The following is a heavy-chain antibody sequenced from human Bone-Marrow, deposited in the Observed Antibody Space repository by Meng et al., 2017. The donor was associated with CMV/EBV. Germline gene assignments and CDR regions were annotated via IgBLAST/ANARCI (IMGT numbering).Heavy chain of an antibody. CDR2: VSGSGTYI. CDR3: ARDRRSGIMVVEMFDY. CDR1: GFTFSSYS. V-gene: IGHV3-21*01. D-gene: IGHD5-24*01. J-gene: IGHJ4*02. Sequence: GESLKISCVASGFTFSSYSMNWVRQAPGKGLEWVSSVSGSGTYINYADSVRGRFTISRDNAKNSLYLQMDNLRVEDTAVYYCARDRRSGIMVVEMFDYWGQGRLVTVSS.